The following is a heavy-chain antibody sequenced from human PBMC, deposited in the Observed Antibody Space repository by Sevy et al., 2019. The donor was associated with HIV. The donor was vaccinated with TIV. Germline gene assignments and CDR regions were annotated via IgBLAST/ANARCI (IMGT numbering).Heavy chain of an antibody. V-gene: IGHV3-23*01. D-gene: IGHD3-10*01. Sequence: GGSLRLSCAASGLTFNDYALSWVRQAPGMGLEWVSSVRPTGERYYSDSVKGRFTVSRDNSKTTVFLQMSGLRAEDTAVDYCASDGSGIWSRHIWSDSWGHGTLVTVSS. J-gene: IGHJ5*01. CDR2: VRPTGER. CDR1: GLTFNDYA. CDR3: ASDGSGIWSRHIWSDS.